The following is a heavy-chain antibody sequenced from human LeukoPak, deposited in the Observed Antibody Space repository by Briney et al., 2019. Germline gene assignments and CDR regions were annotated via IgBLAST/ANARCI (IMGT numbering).Heavy chain of an antibody. J-gene: IGHJ4*02. CDR3: AKDLGSGWYARYFDY. CDR2: ISGSGGST. Sequence: GGSLRLSCAASGFTFSDYGMHWVRQAPGKGLEWVSAISGSGGSTYYADSVKGRFTISRDNSKNTLYLQMNSLRAEDTAVYYCAKDLGSGWYARYFDYWGQGTLVTVSS. V-gene: IGHV3-23*01. D-gene: IGHD6-19*01. CDR1: GFTFSDYG.